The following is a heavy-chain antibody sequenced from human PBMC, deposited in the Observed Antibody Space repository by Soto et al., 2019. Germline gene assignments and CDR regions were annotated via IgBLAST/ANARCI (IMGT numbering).Heavy chain of an antibody. J-gene: IGHJ6*02. CDR1: GGSISSGGYY. Sequence: QVQLQESGPGLVKPSQTLSLTCTVSGGSISSGGYYWSWIRQHPGKGLEWIGYIYYSGSTYYNPSLKSRVTISVDTSKNQFSLKLSSVTAADTAVYYGAREGYGDYDYYYGMDVWGQGTTVTVSS. CDR3: AREGYGDYDYYYGMDV. D-gene: IGHD4-17*01. V-gene: IGHV4-31*03. CDR2: IYYSGST.